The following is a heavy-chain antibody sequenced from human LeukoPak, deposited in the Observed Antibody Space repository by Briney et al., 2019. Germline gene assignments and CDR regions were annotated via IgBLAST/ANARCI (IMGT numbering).Heavy chain of an antibody. CDR2: IYSGGST. V-gene: IGHV3-66*01. J-gene: IGHJ4*02. Sequence: GGSLRLSCAASGFTVSSNHRSWVRQAPGKGLEWVSVIYSGGSTYYADSVKGRFTISRDNSKNTLYLQMNSLRAEDTAVYYCARGPTHSSSWYDFDYWGQGTLVTVSS. CDR3: ARGPTHSSSWYDFDY. D-gene: IGHD6-13*01. CDR1: GFTVSSNH.